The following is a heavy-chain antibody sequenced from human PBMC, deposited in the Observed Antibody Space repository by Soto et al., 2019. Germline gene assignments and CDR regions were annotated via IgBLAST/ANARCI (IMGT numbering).Heavy chain of an antibody. CDR3: TRNPGWAAHASMGAFDI. D-gene: IGHD6-19*01. V-gene: IGHV3-49*03. CDR1: GFTFGDYA. J-gene: IGHJ3*02. Sequence: GGSLRLSCTASGFTFGDYAMSWFRQAPGKGLEWVGFIRSKAYGGTTEYAASVKGRFTISRDDSKSIAYLQMNSLKTEDTAVYYCTRNPGWAAHASMGAFDIWGQGTMVTVSS. CDR2: IRSKAYGGTT.